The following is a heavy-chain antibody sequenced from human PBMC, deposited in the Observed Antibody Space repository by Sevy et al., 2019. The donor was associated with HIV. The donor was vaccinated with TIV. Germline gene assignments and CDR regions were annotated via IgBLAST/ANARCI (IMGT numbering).Heavy chain of an antibody. CDR3: ARYPIVVVPAAEYYFDY. CDR2: IYPGDSDT. Sequence: GESLKISCKGSGYTFTNYWIGWGRQMPGKGLEWMGIIYPGDSDTRYSPSFQGQVTISADKSISTAYLQWSSLKASDTAMYYCARYPIVVVPAAEYYFDYWGQGTLVTVSS. D-gene: IGHD2-2*01. V-gene: IGHV5-51*01. J-gene: IGHJ4*02. CDR1: GYTFTNYW.